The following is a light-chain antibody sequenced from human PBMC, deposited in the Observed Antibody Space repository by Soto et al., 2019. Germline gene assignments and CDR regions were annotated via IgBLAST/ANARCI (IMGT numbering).Light chain of an antibody. CDR3: QQYGGSPSIT. V-gene: IGKV3D-20*01. J-gene: IGKJ5*01. CDR2: DTS. Sequence: EIVLTQSPGTLSLSPGDRATLSCRASQSVSSSYVAWYQHKPGLAPRLLIHDTSSGATGIPDRFSGSGSGTDFTLTISRLEPEDSAVYYCQQYGGSPSITFGQGTRLEIK. CDR1: QSVSSSY.